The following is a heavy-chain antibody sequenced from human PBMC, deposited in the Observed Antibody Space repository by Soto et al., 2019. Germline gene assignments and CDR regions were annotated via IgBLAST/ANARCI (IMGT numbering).Heavy chain of an antibody. Sequence: SETLSVTCGVYGGSRSPYYWSGIRQTPGKGLEWIAEINHRGSTNYNPSLASRVNISIDTSYNQFSLKLRSVNAADTAVYYCARWYYDFWSGFFTHYFDPWGQGTQVTVSS. D-gene: IGHD3-3*01. CDR1: GGSRSPYY. CDR3: ARWYYDFWSGFFTHYFDP. V-gene: IGHV4-34*01. J-gene: IGHJ5*02. CDR2: INHRGST.